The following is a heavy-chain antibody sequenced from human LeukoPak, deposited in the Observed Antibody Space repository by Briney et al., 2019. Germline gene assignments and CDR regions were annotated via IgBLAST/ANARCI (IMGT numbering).Heavy chain of an antibody. V-gene: IGHV3-23*01. J-gene: IGHJ4*02. CDR2: IYNSGAKI. CDR1: GLTFSTYS. D-gene: IGHD6-19*01. Sequence: GGSLRLSRAVSGLTFSTYSMTWVRQGPGKGLEWVSSIYNSGAKIFYADSVKGRFTISRGNSKNMLYLQMNSLRVEDTAVYYCAKDVAPDSGWDLDYWGQGTLVTVSS. CDR3: AKDVAPDSGWDLDY.